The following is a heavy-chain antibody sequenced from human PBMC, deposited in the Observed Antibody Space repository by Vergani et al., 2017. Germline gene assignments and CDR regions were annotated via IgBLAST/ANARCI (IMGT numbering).Heavy chain of an antibody. D-gene: IGHD6-13*01. J-gene: IGHJ4*02. CDR1: GFTFSNSA. CDR2: ISGPGLST. Sequence: EVHLLESGGGLVQSGGSLRLSCAASGFTFSNSAVSWVRQAPGRGLAWVSSISGPGLSTYYADSVKGRFSISRDNSKNTLYLQMNSLRAEDTAVYCCAKDQGREAAAGLDYWGQGTLVTVSS. CDR3: AKDQGREAAAGLDY. V-gene: IGHV3-23*01.